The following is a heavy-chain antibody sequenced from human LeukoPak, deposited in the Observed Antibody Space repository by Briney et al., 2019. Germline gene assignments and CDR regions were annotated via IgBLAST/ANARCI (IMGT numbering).Heavy chain of an antibody. CDR1: GFTFSSYW. Sequence: AGSLRLSCAASGFTFSSYWMSWVRQAPGKGLEWVANIKQDGSEKYYVDSVKGRFTISRDNAKNSLYLQLNSLRAEDTAVYYCARMWPPTVVRSGRGAFDIWGQGTMVTVSS. CDR2: IKQDGSEK. D-gene: IGHD4-23*01. V-gene: IGHV3-7*03. J-gene: IGHJ3*02. CDR3: ARMWPPTVVRSGRGAFDI.